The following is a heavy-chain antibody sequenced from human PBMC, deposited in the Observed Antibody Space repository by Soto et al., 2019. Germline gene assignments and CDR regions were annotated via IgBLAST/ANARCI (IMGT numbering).Heavy chain of an antibody. V-gene: IGHV1-69*14. CDR3: VRGRFPGTDGFGLLDY. D-gene: IGHD3-10*01. CDR2: IIPIHGTT. Sequence: QVQLVQSGAEVKKPGSSVKVSCKASGGTFSSDAISWVRQAPGQGLEWMGGIIPIHGTTTSAHKFQDRVTITADKSTKKAYMELRSRRLEDTAIYSGVRGRFPGTDGFGLLDYWGQGPRVTVS. J-gene: IGHJ4*02. CDR1: GGTFSSDA.